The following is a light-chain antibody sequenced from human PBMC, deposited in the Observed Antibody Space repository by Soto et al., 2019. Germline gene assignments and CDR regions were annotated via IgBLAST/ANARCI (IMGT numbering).Light chain of an antibody. CDR1: SSDVGGYNY. Sequence: QSALTQPRSVSGSPGQSVTISCTGTSSDVGGYNYVSWYQQHPGKAPKLIIYDVSERPSGVPDRFSGSKSGNTASLTISGLQAEDEADDYCCSYAGSYSWVFGGGTQLTVL. CDR2: DVS. J-gene: IGLJ3*02. V-gene: IGLV2-11*01. CDR3: CSYAGSYSWV.